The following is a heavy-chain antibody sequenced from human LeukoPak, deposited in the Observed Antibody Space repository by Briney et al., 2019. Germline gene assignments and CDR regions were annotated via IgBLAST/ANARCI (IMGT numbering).Heavy chain of an antibody. D-gene: IGHD3-3*01. V-gene: IGHV3-30-3*01. Sequence: PGRSLRLSCAASGFTFSSYAMHWVRQAPGKGLEWVAVISYDGSNKYYADSVKGRFTISRDNSKNTLYLQMNSLRAEDTAVYYCARDLRFLEGYYYYGMDVWGQGTTVTVSS. CDR2: ISYDGSNK. CDR3: ARDLRFLEGYYYYGMDV. J-gene: IGHJ6*02. CDR1: GFTFSSYA.